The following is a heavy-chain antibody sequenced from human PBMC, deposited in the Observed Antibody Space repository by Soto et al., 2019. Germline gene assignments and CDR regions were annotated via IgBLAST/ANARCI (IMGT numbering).Heavy chain of an antibody. Sequence: RWGSLRLSCAASGFTFINSWIILVRHSPVKGLEWVANIKEDGSEKDYVDPVKGRFTITRDNAKNSLYLQMNNLRAEDTAVYFCTRKRFGMDVWGQGTTVTVSS. V-gene: IGHV3-7*03. J-gene: IGHJ6*02. CDR3: TRKRFGMDV. CDR1: GFTFINSW. CDR2: IKEDGSEK.